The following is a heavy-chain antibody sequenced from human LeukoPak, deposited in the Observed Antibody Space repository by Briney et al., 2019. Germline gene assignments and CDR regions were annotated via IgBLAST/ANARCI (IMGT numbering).Heavy chain of an antibody. J-gene: IGHJ4*02. D-gene: IGHD5-18*01. CDR2: IYPGDSDT. CDR3: ARPKTLGGYNYEFEF. Sequence: GESLKISCKGSGYSFTSYWIGWVRQMPGKGLEWMGIIYPGDSDTRYSPSFQGQVTISADKSSSTAYLQRSSLKASDTAIYYCARPKTLGGYNYEFEFWGQGTLVTVSS. CDR1: GYSFTSYW. V-gene: IGHV5-51*01.